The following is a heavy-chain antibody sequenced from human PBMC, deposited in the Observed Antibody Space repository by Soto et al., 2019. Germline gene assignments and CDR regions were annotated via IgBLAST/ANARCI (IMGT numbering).Heavy chain of an antibody. CDR2: IYATGTT. CDR3: VRDGTKTLRDWLDP. D-gene: IGHD1-1*01. Sequence: PSDTLSLTCTVSGPSISGFYWSWIRKSAGKGLEWIGRIYATGTTDYNPSLKSRVMMSVDTSKKQFSLKLRSVTAADTAVYYCVRDGTKTLRDWLDPWGQGISVTVSS. J-gene: IGHJ5*02. CDR1: GPSISGFY. V-gene: IGHV4-4*07.